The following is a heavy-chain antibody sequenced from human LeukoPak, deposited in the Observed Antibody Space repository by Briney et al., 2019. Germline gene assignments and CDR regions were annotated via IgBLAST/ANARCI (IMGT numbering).Heavy chain of an antibody. D-gene: IGHD6-19*01. V-gene: IGHV3-23*01. CDR3: ARVTVAGTSSWFDP. Sequence: GGSLRLSCAASGFTFSSYAMSWVRQAPGKGLEWVSAISGSGGSTYYADSVKGRFTISRDNSKNSLYLQMNSLRAEDTAVYYCARVTVAGTSSWFDPWGQGTLVTVSS. J-gene: IGHJ5*02. CDR2: ISGSGGST. CDR1: GFTFSSYA.